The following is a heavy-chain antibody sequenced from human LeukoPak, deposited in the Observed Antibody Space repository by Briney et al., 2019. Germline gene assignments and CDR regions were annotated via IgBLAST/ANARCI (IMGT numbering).Heavy chain of an antibody. J-gene: IGHJ6*03. Sequence: GASVKVSCKASGYTFTGYYMHWVRQAPGQGLEWMGWINPNSGGTNYAQKFQGRVTMTRDTSISTAYMELSRLRSEDTAVYYCATTTTISYYYYMDVWGKGTTVTISS. D-gene: IGHD4-17*01. CDR2: INPNSGGT. CDR1: GYTFTGYY. V-gene: IGHV1-2*02. CDR3: ATTTTISYYYYMDV.